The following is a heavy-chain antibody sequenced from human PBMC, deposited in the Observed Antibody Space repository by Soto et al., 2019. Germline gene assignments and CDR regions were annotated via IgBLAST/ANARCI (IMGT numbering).Heavy chain of an antibody. V-gene: IGHV3-11*01. D-gene: IGHD3-16*01. CDR3: ARDLHDYIGGSSGYYYYLDV. CDR2: ISSSGSTI. CDR1: GFTFSDYY. J-gene: IGHJ6*03. Sequence: QVQLVESGGGLVKPGGSLRLSCAASGFTFSDYYMSWIRQAPGKGLEWVSYISSSGSTIYYADSVKGRFTISRDNAKKSLYLQMNSLRAEDTAVYYCARDLHDYIGGSSGYYYYLDVWGKGTTVTVSS.